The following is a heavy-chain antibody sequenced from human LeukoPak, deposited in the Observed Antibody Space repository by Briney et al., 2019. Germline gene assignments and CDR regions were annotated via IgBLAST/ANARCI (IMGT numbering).Heavy chain of an antibody. J-gene: IGHJ2*01. CDR2: IIPMVGTA. D-gene: IGHD3-22*01. Sequence: GASVTVSCKASGGTLRDYAINWVRQAPGQGLEWMGGIIPMVGTANYGQKFAGRVTIIADESTNTAHMELSGLRSEDTAVYYCAPTSNFYDSSGPWGYFDLWGRGTLVTVSS. V-gene: IGHV1-69*13. CDR3: APTSNFYDSSGPWGYFDL. CDR1: GGTLRDYA.